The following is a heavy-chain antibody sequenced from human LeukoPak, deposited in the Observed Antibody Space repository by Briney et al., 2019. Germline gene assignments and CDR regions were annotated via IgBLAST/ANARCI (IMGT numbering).Heavy chain of an antibody. CDR2: IYYSGST. J-gene: IGHJ5*02. CDR3: ARTTGTTSSNWFDP. V-gene: IGHV4-59*12. CDR1: GGSISRKY. D-gene: IGHD1/OR15-1a*01. Sequence: SETLSLTCTVSGGSISRKYWTWIRQPPGKGLEWIGYIYYSGSTYYNPSLKSRVTISVDTSKNQFSLKLSSVTAADTAVYYCARTTGTTSSNWFDPWGQGTLVTVSS.